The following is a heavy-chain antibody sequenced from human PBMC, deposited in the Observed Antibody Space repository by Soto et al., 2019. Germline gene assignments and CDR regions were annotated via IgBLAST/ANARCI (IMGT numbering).Heavy chain of an antibody. D-gene: IGHD3-16*02. CDR3: AKALNMITFGGVIVIRAFDI. CDR1: GFTFSSYA. V-gene: IGHV3-23*01. J-gene: IGHJ3*02. CDR2: ISGSGGST. Sequence: GGSLRLSCAASGFTFSSYAMSWVRQAPGKGLEWVSAISGSGGSTYYADSVKGRFTISRDNSKNTLYLQMNSLRAEDTAVYYCAKALNMITFGGVIVIRAFDIWGQGTMVTVSS.